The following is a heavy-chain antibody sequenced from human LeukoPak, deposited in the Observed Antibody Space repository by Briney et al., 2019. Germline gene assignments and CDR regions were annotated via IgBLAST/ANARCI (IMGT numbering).Heavy chain of an antibody. V-gene: IGHV4-34*01. Sequence: PSETLSLTCAVYGGSFSGYYWSWIRQPPGKGLEWIGEINHSGSTNYNPSLKSRVTISVDTSKNQFSLKLSSVTAADTAVYYCARNLIGDYWGQGTLVTVSS. J-gene: IGHJ4*02. CDR1: GGSFSGYY. CDR2: INHSGST. D-gene: IGHD3-16*02. CDR3: ARNLIGDY.